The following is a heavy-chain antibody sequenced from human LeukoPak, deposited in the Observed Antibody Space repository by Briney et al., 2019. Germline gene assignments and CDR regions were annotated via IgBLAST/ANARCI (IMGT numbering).Heavy chain of an antibody. J-gene: IGHJ6*02. CDR2: INHSGST. CDR3: AGTPTPLRYSNHYYYYGMDV. V-gene: IGHV4-34*01. D-gene: IGHD5/OR15-5a*01. Sequence: IPSETLSLTCAVYGGSFSGYYWSWIRQPPGKGLEWIGEINHSGSTNYNPSLKSRVTISVDTSKNQFSLKLSSVTAADTAVYYCAGTPTPLRYSNHYYYYGMDVWGQGTTVTVSS. CDR1: GGSFSGYY.